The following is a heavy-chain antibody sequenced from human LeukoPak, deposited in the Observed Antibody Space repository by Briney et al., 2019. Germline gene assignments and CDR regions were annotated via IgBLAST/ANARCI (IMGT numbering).Heavy chain of an antibody. CDR1: GYSFTSYW. D-gene: IGHD3-22*01. CDR2: IYPGDSVT. J-gene: IGHJ6*02. V-gene: IGHV5-51*01. CDR3: ARQRQDSSGYYYYYYGMDV. Sequence: GESLQISCKGSGYSFTSYWIGWVRQMPGKGLEWMGIIYPGDSVTRYSPSFQGQVTISADKSISTAYLQWSSLKASDTAMYYCARQRQDSSGYYYYYYGMDVWGQGTTVTVSS.